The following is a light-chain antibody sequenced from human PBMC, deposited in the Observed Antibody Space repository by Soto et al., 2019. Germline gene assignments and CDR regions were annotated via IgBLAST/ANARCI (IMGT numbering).Light chain of an antibody. Sequence: QSALTQPASVSGSPGQSITISCTGPSSDFRGYNYVSWFQQHPGKAPKLIIYEVSNRPSGVSNRFSGSKSGNTASLTISGLQAEDEADYYCSSYTSGSTLYVFGTGTKLTVL. CDR2: EVS. V-gene: IGLV2-14*01. CDR1: SSDFRGYNY. J-gene: IGLJ1*01. CDR3: SSYTSGSTLYV.